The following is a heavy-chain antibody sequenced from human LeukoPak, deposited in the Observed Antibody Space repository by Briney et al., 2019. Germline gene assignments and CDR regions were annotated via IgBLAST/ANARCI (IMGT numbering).Heavy chain of an antibody. CDR2: INHSGGT. D-gene: IGHD5-12*01. CDR1: GGSFSGYY. CDR3: ARLAFSGWLPDY. J-gene: IGHJ4*02. Sequence: PSETLSLTCAVYGGSFSGYYWSWIRQPPGKGLEWIGEINHSGGTNYNPSLKSRVTISGDTSKNQFSLKLTSMTAADTAVYYCARLAFSGWLPDYWGQGTLVTVSS. V-gene: IGHV4-34*01.